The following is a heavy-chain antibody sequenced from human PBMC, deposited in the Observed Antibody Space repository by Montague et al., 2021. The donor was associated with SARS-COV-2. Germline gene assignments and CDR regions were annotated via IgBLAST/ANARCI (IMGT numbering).Heavy chain of an antibody. J-gene: IGHJ6*02. V-gene: IGHV4-31*03. D-gene: IGHD6-13*01. CDR1: GTSIRSGGYY. Sequence: SQTLSLTCTVSGTSIRSGGYYWTWIRQHPGKGLEWIVYIFHTGRAYYNPSLETRVNISVDTSNNLFSLRLSSVTAADTAVYYCARVGRQQLVRLSGMDVWGQGTTVTVSS. CDR2: IFHTGRA. CDR3: ARVGRQQLVRLSGMDV.